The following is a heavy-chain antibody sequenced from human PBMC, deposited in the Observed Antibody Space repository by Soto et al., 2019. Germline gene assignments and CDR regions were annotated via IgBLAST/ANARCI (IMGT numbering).Heavy chain of an antibody. CDR2: ISSSSSTI. V-gene: IGHV3-48*02. CDR1: GFTFSSYS. D-gene: IGHD4-17*01. CDR3: ARENDYGDYVPPDYYYGMGV. J-gene: IGHJ6*02. Sequence: EVQLVESGGGLVQPGGSLRLSCAASGFTFSSYSMNWVRQAPGKGLEWVSYISSSSSTIYYADSVKGRFTISRDNAKNSLYLQMNSLRDEDTAVYYCARENDYGDYVPPDYYYGMGVWGQGTTVTASS.